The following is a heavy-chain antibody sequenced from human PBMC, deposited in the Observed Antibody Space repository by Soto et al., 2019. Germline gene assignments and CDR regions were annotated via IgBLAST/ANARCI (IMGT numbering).Heavy chain of an antibody. V-gene: IGHV4-34*01. D-gene: IGHD5-18*01. Sequence: QVQLQQWGAGLLKPPETLSLTCAVYGDSFSGYNWNWIRQPPGKGLEWIGQINHGGSTAYNPSLKSRVTISVDTSKNQFSLQLGSVTAADTAVYYCARGGSRYGADAFDVWGQGTMVTVSS. CDR1: GDSFSGYN. CDR3: ARGGSRYGADAFDV. J-gene: IGHJ3*01. CDR2: INHGGST.